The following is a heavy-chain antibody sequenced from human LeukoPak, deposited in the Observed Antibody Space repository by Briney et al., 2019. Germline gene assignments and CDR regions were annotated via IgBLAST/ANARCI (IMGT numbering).Heavy chain of an antibody. V-gene: IGHV1-2*02. J-gene: IGHJ4*02. CDR3: ARAEYGSGMDIPTW. CDR1: GYTFTGYY. D-gene: IGHD3-10*01. Sequence: ASVKVSCKASGYTFTGYYMHWVRQAPGRGLEWMGWINPNSGGTNYAQKFQGRVTMTRDTSISTAYMELSRLRSDDTAVYYCARAEYGSGMDIPTWWGQGTLVTVSS. CDR2: INPNSGGT.